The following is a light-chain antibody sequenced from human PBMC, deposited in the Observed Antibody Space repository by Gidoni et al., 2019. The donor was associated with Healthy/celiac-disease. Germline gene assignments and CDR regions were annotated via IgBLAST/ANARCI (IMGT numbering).Light chain of an antibody. CDR1: SSDVGSYNL. J-gene: IGLJ3*02. Sequence: QSALTQPASVSGSPGQSITISCTGTSSDVGSYNLVSWYPQPPGKAPKLIIYEGSKRPSGVSNRFSGSKSGNTASLTISVLQAEDEADYYCCSYAGSWVFGGGTKLTVL. CDR2: EGS. CDR3: CSYAGSWV. V-gene: IGLV2-23*01.